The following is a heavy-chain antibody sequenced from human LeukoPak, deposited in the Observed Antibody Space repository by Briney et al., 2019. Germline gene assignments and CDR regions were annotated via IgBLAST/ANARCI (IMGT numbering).Heavy chain of an antibody. CDR2: IYYSGST. CDR3: ARHGVRGDYDILTGYYPLDV. CDR1: GGSISSYY. J-gene: IGHJ6*02. V-gene: IGHV4-59*08. Sequence: PSETLSLTCTVSGGSISSYYWSWIRQPPGKGLEYIGYIYYSGSTNYNPSLKSRVTISVDTSKNQFSLKLSSVTAADTAVYYCARHGVRGDYDILTGYYPLDVWGQGTTVTVSS. D-gene: IGHD3-9*01.